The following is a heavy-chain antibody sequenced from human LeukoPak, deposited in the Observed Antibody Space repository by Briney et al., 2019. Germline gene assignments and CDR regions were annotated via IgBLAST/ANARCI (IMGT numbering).Heavy chain of an antibody. D-gene: IGHD6-6*01. J-gene: IGHJ4*02. CDR2: IKHDGRET. CDR3: ARASMAPY. Sequence: GGSLRLSCVASGFTFSDYWMSWVRQAPGKGLEWVANIKHDGRETYYVDSVKGRFTISRDNAKNSLYLQMNSLRADVSAVYYCARASMAPYWGQGTLVTVSS. CDR1: GFTFSDYW. V-gene: IGHV3-7*01.